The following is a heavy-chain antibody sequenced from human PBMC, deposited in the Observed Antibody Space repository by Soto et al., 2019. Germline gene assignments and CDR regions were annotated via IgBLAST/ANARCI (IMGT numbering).Heavy chain of an antibody. CDR2: IDYSGST. D-gene: IGHD5-18*01. CDR1: GGSISSSSYY. J-gene: IGHJ5*02. CDR3: ARGDSYGPNWFDP. Sequence: SETLSLTCTVSGGSISSSSYYWGWIRQPPGKGLEWIGSIDYSGSTYYNPSLKSRVTISVETSKNQFSLKLSSVTAADTAVYYCARGDSYGPNWFDPWGQGTLVTVSS. V-gene: IGHV4-39*07.